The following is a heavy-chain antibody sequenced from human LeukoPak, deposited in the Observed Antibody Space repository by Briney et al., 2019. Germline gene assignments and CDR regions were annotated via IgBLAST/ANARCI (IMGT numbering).Heavy chain of an antibody. CDR1: GYTFTAYY. V-gene: IGHV1-46*01. J-gene: IGHJ4*02. CDR2: INPSGGGT. Sequence: GASVKVSCKASGYTFTAYYIHWVRQAPGQGLEWMGIINPSGGGTSHAQKFHGRVTMIRETSTSTVYMELSSLRSEDTAVYYCAKDVDYWGQGTLVTVSS. CDR3: AKDVDY.